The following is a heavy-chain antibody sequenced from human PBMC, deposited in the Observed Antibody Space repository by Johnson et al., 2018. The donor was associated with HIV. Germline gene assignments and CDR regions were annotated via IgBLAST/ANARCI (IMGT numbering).Heavy chain of an antibody. D-gene: IGHD1-1*01. CDR2: ISNDGSTK. CDR3: ARGYNWNDFSI. CDR1: GFSFSDFS. J-gene: IGHJ3*02. Sequence: QVQLVESGGGVVQPGRSLRLSCAASGFSFSDFSMHWVRQAPGKVLDWVTVISNDGSTKLSADSVKGRFTISRDIFKNTLYLQMNSLGVDDAAIYYCARGYNWNDFSIWGQGTVVTVS. V-gene: IGHV3-30*01.